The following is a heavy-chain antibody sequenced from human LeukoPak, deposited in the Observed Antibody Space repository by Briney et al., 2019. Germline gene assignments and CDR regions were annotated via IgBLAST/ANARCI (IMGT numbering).Heavy chain of an antibody. CDR3: ARVDLYSSSWRASNWFDP. V-gene: IGHV4-31*03. J-gene: IGHJ5*02. CDR2: ICYGGST. CDR1: SGSISSGTYY. Sequence: SETLSLTCTVSSGSISSGTYYWIWIRQHPGKGLECIGYICYGGSTYYRPSLKSRGTISADTSKNQFSLRLTSVTAADTAVYYCARVDLYSSSWRASNWFDPWGQGTLVTVSS. D-gene: IGHD6-13*01.